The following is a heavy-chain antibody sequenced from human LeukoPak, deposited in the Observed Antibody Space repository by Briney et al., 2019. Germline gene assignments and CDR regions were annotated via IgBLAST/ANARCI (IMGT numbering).Heavy chain of an antibody. V-gene: IGHV1-46*01. D-gene: IGHD2-21*02. CDR1: GYTFTSYY. Sequence: ASVKVSCKASGYTFTSYYMHWVRQAPGQGLGWMGIINPSGGSTSYAQKFQGRVTMTRDTSTSTVYMELSSLRSEDTAVYYCVVVVTAIFDYWGQGTLVTVSS. J-gene: IGHJ4*02. CDR3: VVVVTAIFDY. CDR2: INPSGGST.